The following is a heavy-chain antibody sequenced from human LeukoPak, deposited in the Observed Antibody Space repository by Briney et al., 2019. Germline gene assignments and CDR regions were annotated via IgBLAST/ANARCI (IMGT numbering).Heavy chain of an antibody. CDR3: ARGGSGYYNDAFDI. D-gene: IGHD3-3*01. V-gene: IGHV4-59*01. CDR2: IYYSGST. Sequence: PSETLSLTCTVSGGSISSYYWSWIRQPPGKGLEWIGYIYYSGSTNYNPSLKSRATISVDTSKNQFSLKLSSVTAADTAVYYCARGGSGYYNDAFDIWGQGTMVTVSS. J-gene: IGHJ3*02. CDR1: GGSISSYY.